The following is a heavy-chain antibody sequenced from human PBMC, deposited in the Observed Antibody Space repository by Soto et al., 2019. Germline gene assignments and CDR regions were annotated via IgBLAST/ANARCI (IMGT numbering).Heavy chain of an antibody. CDR3: ASPHYYDSSGYYY. CDR2: IYHSGST. CDR1: GGSISSGGYY. Sequence: SETLSLTCTVSGGSISSGGYYWSWIRQHPGKGLEWIGYIYHSGSTNYNPSLKSRVTISVDKSKNQFSLKLSSVTAADTAVYYCASPHYYDSSGYYYWGQGTLVTVSS. V-gene: IGHV4-31*03. J-gene: IGHJ4*02. D-gene: IGHD3-22*01.